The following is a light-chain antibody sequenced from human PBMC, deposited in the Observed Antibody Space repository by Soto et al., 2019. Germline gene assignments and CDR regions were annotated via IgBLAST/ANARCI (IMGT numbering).Light chain of an antibody. V-gene: IGLV2-14*01. Sequence: QSAMTQPASVSGSPGQSITISCTGTSSDVGGYTHVAWYQQYPGKAPKLIIFEVSDRPSGVSNRFSGSKSGNTASLSISGLQPEDEADYYCSSYKSGATLVFGGGTKLTVL. CDR1: SSDVGGYTH. J-gene: IGLJ2*01. CDR3: SSYKSGATLV. CDR2: EVS.